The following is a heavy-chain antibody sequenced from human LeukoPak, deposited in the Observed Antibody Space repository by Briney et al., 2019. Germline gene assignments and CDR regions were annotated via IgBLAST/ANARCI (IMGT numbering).Heavy chain of an antibody. CDR1: GGSISSYY. D-gene: IGHD3-22*01. CDR3: ARDGHYHDSSGYAKHDAFDI. Sequence: PSETLSLTCTVSGGSISSYYWSWIRQPPGEGLEWIGYIYYSGSTNYNPPLKSRVTISVDTSKNQFSLKLSSVTAADTAVYYCARDGHYHDSSGYAKHDAFDIWGQGTMVTVSS. J-gene: IGHJ3*02. CDR2: IYYSGST. V-gene: IGHV4-59*01.